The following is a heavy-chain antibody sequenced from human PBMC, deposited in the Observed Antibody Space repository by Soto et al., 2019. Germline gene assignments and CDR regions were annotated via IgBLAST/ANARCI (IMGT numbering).Heavy chain of an antibody. J-gene: IGHJ4*02. CDR3: ARDLRWAFDY. D-gene: IGHD6-13*01. CDR1: GFTFSTFS. V-gene: IGHV3-48*02. CDR2: FGGDSRPI. Sequence: EVQLVESGGGVVQPGGSLRLSCAASGFTFSTFSMNWVRQAPGRGLEWIAYFGGDSRPISYADSVKGRFTISRDNAKNSLYLQMDSLRDEDTAVYYCARDLRWAFDYWGQGTLVTVSS.